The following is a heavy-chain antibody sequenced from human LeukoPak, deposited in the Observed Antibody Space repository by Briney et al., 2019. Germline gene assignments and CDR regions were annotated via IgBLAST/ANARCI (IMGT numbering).Heavy chain of an antibody. J-gene: IGHJ3*02. CDR1: GYTFTDYY. D-gene: IGHD3-3*01. Sequence: ASVKVSCKASGYTFTDYYMLWVRQAPGQGLEWMGWLNPNIGDTNYARKFQGRVTMTRDTSISTAYMELSRLRSDDTAVYYCARPFWRGYYIGAFDIWGQGTMVTVSS. V-gene: IGHV1-2*02. CDR3: ARPFWRGYYIGAFDI. CDR2: LNPNIGDT.